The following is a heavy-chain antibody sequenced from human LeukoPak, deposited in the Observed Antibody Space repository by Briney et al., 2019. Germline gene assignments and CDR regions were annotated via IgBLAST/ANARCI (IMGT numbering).Heavy chain of an antibody. V-gene: IGHV3-66*01. D-gene: IGHD2-2*01. CDR3: ARASSDGVVPAATSFDC. J-gene: IGHJ4*02. Sequence: PGGSLRLSCAASGLIASGDYMSWVRQAPGKGLEWVSVIYSGGTTYYADSVKGRFTISRDNSKNTWYLQMNSLRAEDTAVYYCARASSDGVVPAATSFDCWGQGTLVIVSS. CDR1: GLIASGDY. CDR2: IYSGGTT.